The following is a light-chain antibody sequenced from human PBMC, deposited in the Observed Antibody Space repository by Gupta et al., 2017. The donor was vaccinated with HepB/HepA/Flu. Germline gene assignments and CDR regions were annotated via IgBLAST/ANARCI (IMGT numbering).Light chain of an antibody. J-gene: IGKJ5*01. CDR3: LQYHNWPPIT. V-gene: IGKV3-15*01. CDR1: QTISRN. Sequence: EVVMTQSPATLSVSPGERATLSCRASQTISRNLAWYQQKPGQAPRLLIYGGSTRATGIPARFSGGGPGTDFTLTISSLQSEDFAVYYCLQYHNWPPITFGQGTRLEVK. CDR2: GGS.